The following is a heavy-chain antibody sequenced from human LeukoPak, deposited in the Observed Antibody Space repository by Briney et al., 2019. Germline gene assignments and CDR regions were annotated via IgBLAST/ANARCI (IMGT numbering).Heavy chain of an antibody. D-gene: IGHD3-22*01. J-gene: IGHJ4*02. CDR2: IIYDGRHT. V-gene: IGHV3-23*01. CDR1: GFTFRMYA. Sequence: PGGSLRLSCTAPGFTFRMYAMSWVRQAPGKGLESVASIIYDGRHTYYAASVKGRFTISRDNSQNTLYLQMNSLRAEDAALYYCAKDGLSYDGSTHVYYFQSLGQGTLVTVSS. CDR3: AKDGLSYDGSTHVYYFQS.